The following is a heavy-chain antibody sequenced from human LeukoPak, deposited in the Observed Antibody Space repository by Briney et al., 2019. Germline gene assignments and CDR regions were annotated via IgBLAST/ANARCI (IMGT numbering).Heavy chain of an antibody. J-gene: IGHJ3*02. CDR3: ARGAGFWSGSSDAFDI. CDR1: GGSISSGNYY. D-gene: IGHD3-3*01. V-gene: IGHV4-61*02. CDR2: IYTSGDI. Sequence: SGTLSLTCTVSGGSISSGNYYWSWIRQPAGKGLEWIGRIYTSGDINYNPSLKSRVAISVDTPKNQFSLKLNSVTAADTAVYYCARGAGFWSGSSDAFDIWGQGTMVTVSS.